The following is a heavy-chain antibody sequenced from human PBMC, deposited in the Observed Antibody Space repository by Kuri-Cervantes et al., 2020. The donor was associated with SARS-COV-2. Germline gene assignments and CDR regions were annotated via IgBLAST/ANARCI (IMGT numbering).Heavy chain of an antibody. CDR1: GVTFSGHW. V-gene: IGHV3-11*04. J-gene: IGHJ4*02. CDR2: ISSSGSTI. D-gene: IGHD3-9*01. CDR3: AREIQVAIFLAGIFDY. Sequence: GESLTLTCAASGVTFSGHWRHWIRQAPGKGLEWVSYISSSGSTIYYADTVKRRFTISRDNAKNWLYLQMNSLRAEDTAVYYCAREIQVAIFLAGIFDYWGQGTLVTVSS.